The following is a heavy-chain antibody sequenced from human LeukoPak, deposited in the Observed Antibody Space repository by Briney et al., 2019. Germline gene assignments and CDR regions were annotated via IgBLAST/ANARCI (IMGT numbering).Heavy chain of an antibody. CDR1: GFTFSDYY. Sequence: GGSLRLSCAASGFTFSDYYMSWIRQAPGKGLEWVSYISSSGSTIYYADSVKGRFTISRDNAKNSLYLQMNSLRAEDTAVYYCARTSITMIVVVIGGLDYWGQGTLVTVSS. CDR3: ARTSITMIVVVIGGLDY. V-gene: IGHV3-11*04. CDR2: ISSSGSTI. J-gene: IGHJ4*02. D-gene: IGHD3-22*01.